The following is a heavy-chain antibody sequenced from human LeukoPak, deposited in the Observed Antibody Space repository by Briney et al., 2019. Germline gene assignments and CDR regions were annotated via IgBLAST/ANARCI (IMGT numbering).Heavy chain of an antibody. Sequence: GGSLRLSCAASGFTFSSYAMHWVRPAPGKGLEWVAVLSYDGSNKYYADSVKGRFTISRDNSKNTLYLQMNSLRAEDTAVYYCARGANTYYDFWSGLTPPNWFDPWGQGTLVTVSS. D-gene: IGHD3-3*01. CDR1: GFTFSSYA. J-gene: IGHJ5*02. V-gene: IGHV3-30*04. CDR3: ARGANTYYDFWSGLTPPNWFDP. CDR2: LSYDGSNK.